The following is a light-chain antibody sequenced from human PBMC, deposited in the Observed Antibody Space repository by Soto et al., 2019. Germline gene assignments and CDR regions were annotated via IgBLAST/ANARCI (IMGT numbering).Light chain of an antibody. Sequence: DIVMTQSPDSLAVSLGERATINCKSSQSVLYSSNNKNYLAWYQQKPGQPPKLLIYWASTRESGVPDRFSGSGSGPDFTLTISSLQAEDVAVYYCQQYYSTPITFGGGTKVDIK. V-gene: IGKV4-1*01. J-gene: IGKJ4*01. CDR3: QQYYSTPIT. CDR2: WAS. CDR1: QSVLYSSNNKNY.